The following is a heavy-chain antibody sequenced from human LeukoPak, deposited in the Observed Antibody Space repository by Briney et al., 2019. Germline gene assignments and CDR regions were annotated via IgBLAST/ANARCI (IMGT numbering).Heavy chain of an antibody. V-gene: IGHV3-23*01. CDR3: ASSRPVLRFLEWLPY. Sequence: GGSLRLSCAASGFTFSSYAMSWVRQAPGKGLEWVSAISGSGGSTYYADSVKGRFIISRDNSKNTLYLQMNSLRAEDTAVYYCASSRPVLRFLEWLPYWGQGTLVTVSS. CDR1: GFTFSSYA. CDR2: ISGSGGST. D-gene: IGHD3-3*01. J-gene: IGHJ4*02.